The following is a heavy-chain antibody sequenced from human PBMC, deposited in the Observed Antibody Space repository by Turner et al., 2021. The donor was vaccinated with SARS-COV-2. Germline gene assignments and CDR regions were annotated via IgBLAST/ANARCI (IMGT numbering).Heavy chain of an antibody. Sequence: EVQLVESGGGLVQPGGSLRPSCAASGFTFSSYAMSWVRQAPGKGLEWVSAISGSGGSTYYADSVKGRFTNSRDNSKNTLYLQMNSLRAEDTAVYYCAKAGAYYYYGMDVWGQGTTVTVSS. CDR3: AKAGAYYYYGMDV. D-gene: IGHD6-19*01. CDR1: GFTFSSYA. V-gene: IGHV3-23*04. CDR2: ISGSGGST. J-gene: IGHJ6*02.